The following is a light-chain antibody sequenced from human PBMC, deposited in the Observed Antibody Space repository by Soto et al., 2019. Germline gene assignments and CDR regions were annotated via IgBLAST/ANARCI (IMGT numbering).Light chain of an antibody. V-gene: IGKV3-11*01. J-gene: IGKJ3*01. Sequence: EIVLTQSPATLSLSPGERATLSWRASQSVSSYLAWYQQKPGQAPRLLIYDASNRATGIPARFSGSGSGTDFTLTISSLEPEDFAVYYCQQRSNWPRFTFGPGTKVDIK. CDR2: DAS. CDR1: QSVSSY. CDR3: QQRSNWPRFT.